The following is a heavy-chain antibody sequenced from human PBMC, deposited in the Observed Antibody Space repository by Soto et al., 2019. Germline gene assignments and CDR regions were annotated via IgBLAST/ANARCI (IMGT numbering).Heavy chain of an antibody. CDR2: ITYDGTKT. CDR1: GFTFINSA. Sequence: QVQLVESGGGVDQPGTSLGLSCASSGFTFINSAMHWVRQAPGKGLEWVTAITYDGTKTYYADSVKGRFTISRDNSRNILYVQMNSLRPEDTALYYCPSLPCEDLVAHRASYGVPWGQGALVTVSS. J-gene: IGHJ5*02. CDR3: PSLPCEDLVAHRASYGVP. D-gene: IGHD2-15*01. V-gene: IGHV3-30-3*01.